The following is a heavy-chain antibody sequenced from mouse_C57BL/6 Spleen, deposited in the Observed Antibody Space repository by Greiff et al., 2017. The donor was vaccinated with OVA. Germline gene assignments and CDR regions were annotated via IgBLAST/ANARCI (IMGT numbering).Heavy chain of an antibody. J-gene: IGHJ3*01. CDR2: INPNNGGT. V-gene: IGHV1-26*01. D-gene: IGHD1-1*01. CDR3: ARYHSASSYGFAY. Sequence: VQLQQSGPELVKPGASVKISCKASGYTFTDYYMNWVKQSHGKSLEWIGDINPNNGGTSYNQKFKGKATLTVDKSSSTAYMELRSLTSEDSAVYYCARYHSASSYGFAYWGQGTLVTVSA. CDR1: GYTFTDYY.